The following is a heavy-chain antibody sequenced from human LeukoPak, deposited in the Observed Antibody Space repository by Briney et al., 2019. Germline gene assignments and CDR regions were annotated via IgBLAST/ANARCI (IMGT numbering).Heavy chain of an antibody. CDR1: GYTFTSYA. CDR2: INTNTGNP. J-gene: IGHJ4*02. D-gene: IGHD3-22*01. V-gene: IGHV7-4-1*02. Sequence: RWASVKVSCKASGYTFTSYAMNWVRQAPGQGLEWMGWINTNTGNPTYAQGFTGRIVFSLETSVSTAYLQISSLQAEDSAVYYCAKNGLGAVVKTDWGQGTLVTVSS. CDR3: AKNGLGAVVKTD.